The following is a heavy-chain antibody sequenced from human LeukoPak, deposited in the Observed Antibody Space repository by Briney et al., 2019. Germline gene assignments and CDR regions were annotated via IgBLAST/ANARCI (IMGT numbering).Heavy chain of an antibody. V-gene: IGHV3-21*04. J-gene: IGHJ4*02. CDR3: ARTMHFGSGRYGSLDY. CDR1: GLTFSSYT. Sequence: GGSLRLSCAASGLTFSSYTMNWVRQAPGKGLEWVSIISSSSSYIYYADSVKGRFTISRDNSKNTLYFQMNSLRAEDTALYYCARTMHFGSGRYGSLDYWGQGTLVTVSS. CDR2: ISSSSSYI. D-gene: IGHD6-19*01.